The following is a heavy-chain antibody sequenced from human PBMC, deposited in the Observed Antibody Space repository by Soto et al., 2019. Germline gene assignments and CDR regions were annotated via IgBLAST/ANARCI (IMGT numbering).Heavy chain of an antibody. D-gene: IGHD4-4*01. Sequence: GGTLRLSCAASGFRFNAYAMTWVRQAPGKGLEWVSAIGGSGGNTYYAASVKGRFTISRDNSKDTVDLEMNRLRVDDTAVYFCARVASDYINSADHWGQGILVTVSS. V-gene: IGHV3-23*01. J-gene: IGHJ4*02. CDR2: IGGSGGNT. CDR1: GFRFNAYA. CDR3: ARVASDYINSADH.